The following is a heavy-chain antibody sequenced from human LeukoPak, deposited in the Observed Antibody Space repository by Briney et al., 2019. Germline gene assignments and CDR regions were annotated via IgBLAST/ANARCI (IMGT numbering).Heavy chain of an antibody. J-gene: IGHJ6*02. Sequence: PGGSLRLSCAASGFTFSNAWMSWVRQAPGKGLEWVGRIKSKTDGGTTDYAAPVKGRFTISRDDSKNTLYLQMNSLKTEDTAVYYCTTGFGSSVYYYYGMDVWGQGTTVTVSS. CDR3: TTGFGSSVYYYYGMDV. V-gene: IGHV3-15*01. D-gene: IGHD2-15*01. CDR2: IKSKTDGGTT. CDR1: GFTFSNAW.